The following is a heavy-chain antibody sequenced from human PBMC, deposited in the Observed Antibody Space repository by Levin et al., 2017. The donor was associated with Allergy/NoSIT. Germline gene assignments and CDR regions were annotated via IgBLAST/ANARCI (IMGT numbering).Heavy chain of an antibody. V-gene: IGHV3-21*01. Sequence: GGSLRLSCAASGFTFSSYSMNWVRQAPGKGLEWVSSISSSSSYIYYADSVKGRFTISRDNAKNSLYLQMNSLRAEDTAVYYCARVRVTSAAVDTAILPYYYYYYGMDVWGQGTTVTVSS. CDR3: ARVRVTSAAVDTAILPYYYYYYGMDV. CDR1: GFTFSSYS. D-gene: IGHD5-18*01. J-gene: IGHJ6*02. CDR2: ISSSSSYI.